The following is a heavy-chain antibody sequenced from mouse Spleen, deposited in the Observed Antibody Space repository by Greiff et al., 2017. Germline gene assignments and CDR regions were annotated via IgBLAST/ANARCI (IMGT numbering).Heavy chain of an antibody. D-gene: IGHD2-4*01. CDR3: TRSTMIPAWFAY. Sequence: EVQRVESGGGLVQPGGSMKLSCVASGFTFSNYWMNWVRQSPEKGLEWVAEIRLKSNNYATHYAESVKGRFTISRDDSKSSVYLQMNNLRAEDTGIYYCTRSTMIPAWFAYWGQGTLVTVSA. CDR1: GFTFSNYW. CDR2: IRLKSNNYAT. V-gene: IGHV6-6*02. J-gene: IGHJ3*01.